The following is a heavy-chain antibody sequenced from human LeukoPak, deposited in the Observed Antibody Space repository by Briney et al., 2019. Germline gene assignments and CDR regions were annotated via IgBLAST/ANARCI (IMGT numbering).Heavy chain of an antibody. V-gene: IGHV4-39*01. J-gene: IGHJ4*02. Sequence: SETLSLTCTVSGGSISSSSYYWGWIRQHPGKGLEWIGSIYYSGSTYYNPSLKSRVTISVDTSKNQFSLKLSSVTAADTAVYYCARHYYDSSGYYYRNFDYWGQGTLVTVSS. D-gene: IGHD3-22*01. CDR3: ARHYYDSSGYYYRNFDY. CDR1: GGSISSSSYY. CDR2: IYYSGST.